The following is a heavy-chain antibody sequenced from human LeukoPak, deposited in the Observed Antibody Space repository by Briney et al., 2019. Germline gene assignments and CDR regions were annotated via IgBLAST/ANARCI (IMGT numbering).Heavy chain of an antibody. D-gene: IGHD3-3*01. CDR3: VRERNKFWSGHHSIFDS. CDR1: GFTFSFYA. V-gene: IGHV3-74*01. Sequence: PGGSLRLSCAASGFTFSFYAMSWVRQAPGKGLVWLSRINNDGSSTIYADSVKGRFTFSRDNAENTLFLEMSSLRVEDTAVYYCVRERNKFWSGHHSIFDSWGQGTLVTVSS. CDR2: INNDGSST. J-gene: IGHJ4*02.